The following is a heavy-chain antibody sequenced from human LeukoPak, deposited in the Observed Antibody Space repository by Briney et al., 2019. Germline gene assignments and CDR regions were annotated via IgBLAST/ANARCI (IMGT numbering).Heavy chain of an antibody. CDR2: TKPDGSER. Sequence: GGSLRLSCAVSGFTFSGFWMSWSRQAPGKGLEWVAITKPDGSERYYVDSVKGRFTISRDNVKTVLYLQMNSLRGEDTAVYYCARGQGWIDRGQGTLVTVSS. J-gene: IGHJ4*02. CDR1: GFTFSGFW. D-gene: IGHD2-2*03. V-gene: IGHV3-7*03. CDR3: ARGQGWID.